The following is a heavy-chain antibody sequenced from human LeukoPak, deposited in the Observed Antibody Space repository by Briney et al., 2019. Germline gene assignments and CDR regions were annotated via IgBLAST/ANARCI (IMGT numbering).Heavy chain of an antibody. CDR2: VNPDNGNT. CDR1: GYTFTSYQ. D-gene: IGHD2-2*01. CDR3: ARGHVLVPAATDY. Sequence: ASVTVSCKASGYTFTSYQLNWVRQATGQGLEWMGWVNPDNGNTGFAQNFQGRVTMTRNISISTAYMALSSLRSGDTAVYYCARGHVLVPAATDYWGQGTLVTVSS. V-gene: IGHV1-8*01. J-gene: IGHJ4*02.